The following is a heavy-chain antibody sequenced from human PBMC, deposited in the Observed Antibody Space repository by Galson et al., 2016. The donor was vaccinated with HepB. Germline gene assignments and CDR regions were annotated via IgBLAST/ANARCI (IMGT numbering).Heavy chain of an antibody. J-gene: IGHJ5*02. V-gene: IGHV4-4*02. CDR3: ARRVRSASWVPRDWLDP. D-gene: IGHD2-2*01. CDR1: GASISSTHW. CDR2: IYHGGST. Sequence: SETLSLTCAVSGASISSTHWWTWVRQPPGKGLEWIGEIYHGGSTNYNPSLKSRVTLSVDKSKNQFSLRLSFVTAADTALYYCARRVRSASWVPRDWLDPWGQGALVTVSS.